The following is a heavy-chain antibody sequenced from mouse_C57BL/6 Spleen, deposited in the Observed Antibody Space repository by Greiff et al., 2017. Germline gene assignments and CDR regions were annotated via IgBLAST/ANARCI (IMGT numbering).Heavy chain of an antibody. J-gene: IGHJ3*01. CDR3: AREGGAY. Sequence: VQLQQSGAELVRPGASVTLSCQASGYPFTDSEMHWVKQTPVHGLAWIGALDPATGGTAYNQKFKDKATLTADKSSSTADMQLSSLTSEDTAVYYCAREGGAYWGQGTLVTVSA. CDR2: LDPATGGT. V-gene: IGHV1-15*01. CDR1: GYPFTDSE.